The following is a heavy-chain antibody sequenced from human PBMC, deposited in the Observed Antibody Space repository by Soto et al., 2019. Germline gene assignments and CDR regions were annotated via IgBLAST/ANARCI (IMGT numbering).Heavy chain of an antibody. V-gene: IGHV3-9*01. Sequence: EVQLVESGGGLVHPGRSLRLSCAASGFTFDKYAMHWVRQAPGKGLEWVAFISGSGIYTGYADSVKGRFTISRDDAKSSLYLDMSSLRPEATARYYCGKEKSRGGEASTFYFDFWGQGTLVTVSS. D-gene: IGHD2-21*01. CDR2: ISGSGIYT. CDR3: GKEKSRGGEASTFYFDF. CDR1: GFTFDKYA. J-gene: IGHJ4*02.